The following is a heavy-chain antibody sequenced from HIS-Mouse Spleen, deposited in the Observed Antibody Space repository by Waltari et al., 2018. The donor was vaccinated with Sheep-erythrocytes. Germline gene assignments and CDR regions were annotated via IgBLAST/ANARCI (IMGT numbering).Heavy chain of an antibody. J-gene: IGHJ4*02. Sequence: QLQLLESGPGLVKPSETLSLTCTVSGGSISSSSYYWGWIRQPPGKGLEWIGSIYYSGSTYDNPSLKSRVTISVDTSKNQFSLKLSSVTAADTAVYYCARLYYYDSSGYYFDYWGQGTLVTVSS. CDR2: IYYSGST. D-gene: IGHD3-22*01. CDR3: ARLYYYDSSGYYFDY. V-gene: IGHV4-39*01. CDR1: GGSISSSSYY.